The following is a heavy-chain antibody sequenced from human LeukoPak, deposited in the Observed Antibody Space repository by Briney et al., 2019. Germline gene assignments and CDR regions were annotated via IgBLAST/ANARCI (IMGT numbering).Heavy chain of an antibody. CDR3: ARDGPLYSSGWYYFDY. J-gene: IGHJ4*02. D-gene: IGHD6-19*01. CDR1: GGSISSHY. CDR2: IYYSGST. Sequence: SETLSLTCTVSGGSISSHYWSWTRQPPGKGLEWIGYIYYSGSTNYNPSLKSRVTISVDTSKNQFSLKLSSVTAADTAVYYCARDGPLYSSGWYYFDYWGQGTLVTVSS. V-gene: IGHV4-59*11.